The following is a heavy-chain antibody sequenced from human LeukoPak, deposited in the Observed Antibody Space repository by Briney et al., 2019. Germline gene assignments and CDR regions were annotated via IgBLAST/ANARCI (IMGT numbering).Heavy chain of an antibody. V-gene: IGHV3-23*01. CDR3: ANLYVLTYY. J-gene: IGHJ4*02. D-gene: IGHD3-10*01. CDR1: GFTFSDYY. CDR2: ISGSGGST. Sequence: GGSLRLSCAASGFTFSDYYMSWIRQAPGKGLEWVSAISGSGGSTYYADSVKGRFTISRDNSKNTLYLQMNSLRAEDTAVYYCANLYVLTYYWGQGTLVTVSS.